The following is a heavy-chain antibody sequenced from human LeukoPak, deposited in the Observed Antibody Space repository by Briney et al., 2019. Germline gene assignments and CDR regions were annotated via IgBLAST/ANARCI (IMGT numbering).Heavy chain of an antibody. J-gene: IGHJ4*02. CDR3: TTDLKNGGYSYGHRSWDWTDY. Sequence: NTGGSLRLSCAASGFTFSNAWMSWVRQAPGKGLEWVGRIKSKTDGGTTDYAAPVKGRFTISRDDSKNTLYLQMNSLKTEDTAVYYCTTDLKNGGYSYGHRSWDWTDYWGQGTLVTVSS. V-gene: IGHV3-15*01. D-gene: IGHD5-18*01. CDR1: GFTFSNAW. CDR2: IKSKTDGGTT.